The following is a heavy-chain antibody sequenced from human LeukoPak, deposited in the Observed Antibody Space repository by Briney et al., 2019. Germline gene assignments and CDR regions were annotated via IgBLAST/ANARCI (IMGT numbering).Heavy chain of an antibody. CDR3: ARGPGYSNYINWFDP. CDR1: GGSISSGSYY. V-gene: IGHV4-61*02. Sequence: SETLSLTCTVSGGSISSGSYYWNWIRQPAGKGLEWIGRIYTSGSTNYNPSLKSRVTISVDTSKNQFSLKLSSVTAADTAVYYCARGPGYSNYINWFDPWGQGTLVTVSS. CDR2: IYTSGST. D-gene: IGHD4-11*01. J-gene: IGHJ5*02.